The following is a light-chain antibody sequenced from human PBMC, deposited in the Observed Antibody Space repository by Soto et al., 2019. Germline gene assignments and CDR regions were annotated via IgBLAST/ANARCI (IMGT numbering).Light chain of an antibody. CDR1: QIVSSSC. Sequence: EIVLTQSPGTLSLSPGERATLSCRASQIVSSSCLAWYQQKPGQAPRLLIYGASSRATGIPDRFSGSGSGTDFPLPLRRLEAEGFARYYCPPDGSSPWTFGQGTKVDIK. J-gene: IGKJ1*01. CDR2: GAS. V-gene: IGKV3-20*01. CDR3: PPDGSSPWT.